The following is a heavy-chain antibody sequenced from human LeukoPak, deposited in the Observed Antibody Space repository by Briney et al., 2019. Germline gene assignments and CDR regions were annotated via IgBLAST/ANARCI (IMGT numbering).Heavy chain of an antibody. J-gene: IGHJ4*02. V-gene: IGHV3-30*18. CDR1: GFTFSSCG. D-gene: IGHD3-10*02. CDR3: AKAPGGVRGYFDY. Sequence: GGSLRLSCAASGFTFSSCGMHWVRQAPGKGLEWVAVISYDGSNKYYADSVKGRFTISRDNSKNTLYLQMNSLRAEDTAVYYCAKAPGGVRGYFDYWGQGTLVTVSS. CDR2: ISYDGSNK.